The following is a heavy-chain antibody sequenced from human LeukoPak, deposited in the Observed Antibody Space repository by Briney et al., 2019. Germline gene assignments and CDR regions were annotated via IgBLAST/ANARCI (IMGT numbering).Heavy chain of an antibody. V-gene: IGHV4-39*07. CDR2: VYNSGST. CDR1: GGSISSANYY. D-gene: IGHD1-1*01. CDR3: ARGRGRFTRTNYYYYYMDV. J-gene: IGHJ6*03. Sequence: PSETLSLTCTVSGGSISSANYYWGWIRQPSGKGLEWIGSVYNSGSTYYNPSLKSRVIVSLHMSQNQFSLKLSSVTAADTAVYYCARGRGRFTRTNYYYYYMDVWGKGTTVTVSS.